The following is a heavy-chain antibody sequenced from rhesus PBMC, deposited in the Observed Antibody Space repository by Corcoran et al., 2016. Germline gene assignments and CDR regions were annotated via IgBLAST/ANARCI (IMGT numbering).Heavy chain of an antibody. CDR2: IYGSIGST. Sequence: QVQLQESGPGVVKPSETLSLTCAVSGGSISSGYDWSWIRQPPGKGLEWIGYIYGSIGSTNYNPSLKNRVTISKDASKNQFSRKLSSVTAADTAVYYCARGTYYYDSGYSDYWGQGVLVTVSS. J-gene: IGHJ4*01. CDR3: ARGTYYYDSGYSDY. D-gene: IGHD3-28*01. CDR1: GGSISSGYD. V-gene: IGHV4-76*01.